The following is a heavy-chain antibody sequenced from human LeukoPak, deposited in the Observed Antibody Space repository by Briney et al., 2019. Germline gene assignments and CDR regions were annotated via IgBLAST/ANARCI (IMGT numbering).Heavy chain of an antibody. V-gene: IGHV3-11*01. CDR1: GFTFSDYY. CDR3: ARVVGSIWFGEFRFDP. CDR2: ISSSASSM. Sequence: WGSLRLSCAASGFTFSDYYMSWIRQAPGEGLEWVSYISSSASSMYYADSVKGRFTISRDNAKNSLYLQMNSLRAEDTAVYYCARVVGSIWFGEFRFDPWGQGTLVTVSS. D-gene: IGHD3-10*01. J-gene: IGHJ5*02.